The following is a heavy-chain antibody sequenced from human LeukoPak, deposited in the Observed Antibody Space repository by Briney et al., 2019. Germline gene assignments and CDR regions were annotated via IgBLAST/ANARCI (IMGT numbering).Heavy chain of an antibody. V-gene: IGHV3-23*01. CDR3: AKDYLRYGSS. Sequence: GSLRLFCAAPGFPLSSYAISWVRQAPGKGLEWVSAISGSGGSTYYADSVKGRFTISRDNSKNTLYLQMNSLRAEDTAVYYCAKDYLRYGSSWGQGTLVTVSS. D-gene: IGHD3-10*01. CDR2: ISGSGGST. CDR1: GFPLSSYA. J-gene: IGHJ5*02.